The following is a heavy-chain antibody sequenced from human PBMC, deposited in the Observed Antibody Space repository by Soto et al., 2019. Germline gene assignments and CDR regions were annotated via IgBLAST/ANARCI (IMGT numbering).Heavy chain of an antibody. D-gene: IGHD4-4*01. J-gene: IGHJ5*02. CDR3: ARESGALTVTRYNWFDP. V-gene: IGHV3-33*01. Sequence: QVQLVESGGGVVQPGRSLRLSCAASGFTFSSYGMHWVRQAPGKGLDWVAVIWYDGSNKYYADSVKGRFTISRDNCKNTLDLQMNSRRAEDTAVYYCARESGALTVTRYNWFDPWGQGTLVTVSS. CDR1: GFTFSSYG. CDR2: IWYDGSNK.